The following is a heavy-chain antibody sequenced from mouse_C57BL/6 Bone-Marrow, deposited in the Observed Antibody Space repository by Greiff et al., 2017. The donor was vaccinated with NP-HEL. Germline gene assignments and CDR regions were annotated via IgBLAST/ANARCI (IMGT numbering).Heavy chain of an antibody. V-gene: IGHV1-53*01. D-gene: IGHD2-1*01. CDR3: ARMNGNYYHTGWFAY. CDR2: INPSNGGT. CDR1: GYTFTSYW. Sequence: QVQLKQSGTELVKPGASVKLSCKASGYTFTSYWMHWVKQRPGQGLEWIGNINPSNGGTNYNEKFKSKATLTVDKSSSTAYMQLSSLTSEDSAVYYCARMNGNYYHTGWFAYWGQGTLVTVSA. J-gene: IGHJ3*01.